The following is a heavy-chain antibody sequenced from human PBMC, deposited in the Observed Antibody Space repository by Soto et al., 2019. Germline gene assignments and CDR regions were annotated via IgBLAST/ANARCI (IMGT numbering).Heavy chain of an antibody. V-gene: IGHV3-11*01. Sequence: PXGSLQLSCAASGFSFRDYFMSWIRQAPGKGLEWVSYIGPYSNTIYYADSVKGRFTISRDDATNSLYLHMNSLTTEDTAVYYCARDDYTFGVYWGQGTPVTVSS. D-gene: IGHD3-16*01. CDR3: ARDDYTFGVY. CDR2: IGPYSNTI. CDR1: GFSFRDYF. J-gene: IGHJ4*02.